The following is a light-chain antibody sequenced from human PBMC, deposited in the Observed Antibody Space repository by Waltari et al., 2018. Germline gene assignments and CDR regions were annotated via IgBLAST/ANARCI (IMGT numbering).Light chain of an antibody. J-gene: IGLJ3*02. CDR3: QVWDSSSDHSWV. V-gene: IGLV3-21*04. Sequence: SYVLTQPPSVSVAPGKTARITCGGNNIGSKSVHWYQQKPGQAPVLVISYDNDRPSGIPERFSGSNSGNTATLTISRVEAGDEADYYCQVWDSSSDHSWVFGGGTKLTVL. CDR2: YDN. CDR1: NIGSKS.